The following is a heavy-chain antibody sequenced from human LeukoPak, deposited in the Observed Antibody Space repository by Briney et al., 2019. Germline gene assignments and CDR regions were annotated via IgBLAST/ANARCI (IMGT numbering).Heavy chain of an antibody. CDR2: IYYSGST. CDR3: ARLLTGSFYGMDV. J-gene: IGHJ6*02. D-gene: IGHD2-15*01. Sequence: PSETLPLTCTVSGGSISSYFWSWIRQPPGKGLEWIGYIYYSGSTNYNPSLKSRVTISVDMSKNQFSVKLSSVTAADTAVYYCARLLTGSFYGMDVWGQGTTVTVSS. V-gene: IGHV4-59*01. CDR1: GGSISSYF.